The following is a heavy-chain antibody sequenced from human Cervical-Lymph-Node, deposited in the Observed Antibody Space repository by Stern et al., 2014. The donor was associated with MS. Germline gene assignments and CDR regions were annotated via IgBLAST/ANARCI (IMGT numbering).Heavy chain of an antibody. CDR1: GGTFSSYA. CDR3: APRRSIYGGNSYYYYGMDV. Sequence: VQLVESGAEVKKPGSSVKVSCKASGGTFSSYAISWVRQAPGQGLEWMGGIIPIFGTANYAQKFQGRVTITADESTSTAYMELSSLRSEDTAVYYCAPRRSIYGGNSYYYYGMDVWGQGTTVTVSS. V-gene: IGHV1-69*01. D-gene: IGHD4-23*01. J-gene: IGHJ6*02. CDR2: IIPIFGTA.